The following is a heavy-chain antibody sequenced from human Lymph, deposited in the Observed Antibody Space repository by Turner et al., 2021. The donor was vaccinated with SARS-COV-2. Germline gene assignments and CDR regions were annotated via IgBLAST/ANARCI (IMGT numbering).Heavy chain of an antibody. CDR2: ISYDGSNK. V-gene: IGHV3-30-3*01. CDR1: GFTFSSYA. D-gene: IGHD7-27*01. CDR3: ARSGPNFDF. J-gene: IGHJ4*02. Sequence: QVQLVESGGGVVQPGRSLRLSCAASGFTFSSYAMNWVRQAPGKGLEWVTLISYDGSNKYYADSVKGRFTISRDNSKNTLYLQMNRLRAEDTAVYYCARSGPNFDFWGQGTLVTVSS.